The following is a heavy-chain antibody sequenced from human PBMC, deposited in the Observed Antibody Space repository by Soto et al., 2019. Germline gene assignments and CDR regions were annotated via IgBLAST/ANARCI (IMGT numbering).Heavy chain of an antibody. Sequence: PGGSLRLSCAAPGFNFNIHALHWIRQAPGEGLEWVAVMSPGGNSQYYADSVKGRFTISRDTSKSTLYLQMTSLRPEDTAVCYCASGAAFYYDTSRYWGQGTLVTVSS. V-gene: IGHV3-30-3*01. D-gene: IGHD3-22*01. J-gene: IGHJ4*02. CDR3: ASGAAFYYDTSRY. CDR2: MSPGGNSQ. CDR1: GFNFNIHA.